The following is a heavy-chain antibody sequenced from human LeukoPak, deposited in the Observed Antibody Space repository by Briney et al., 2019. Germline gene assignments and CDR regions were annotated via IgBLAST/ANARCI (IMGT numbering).Heavy chain of an antibody. CDR1: GGSFSGYY. J-gene: IGHJ4*02. D-gene: IGHD2-21*01. V-gene: IGHV4-34*01. Sequence: SETLSLTCAVYGGSFSGYYWSWIRQPPGKGLEWIGEINHSGSTNYNPSLKSRVTISVDTSKNQFSLKLSSVTAADTAVYYCARHILSGGDFAYYFDYWGQGTLVTVSS. CDR3: ARHILSGGDFAYYFDY. CDR2: INHSGST.